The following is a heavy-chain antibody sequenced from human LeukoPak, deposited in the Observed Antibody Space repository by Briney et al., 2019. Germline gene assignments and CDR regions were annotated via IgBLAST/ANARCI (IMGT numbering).Heavy chain of an antibody. CDR3: ARGFCSGGTCYFLIAFDY. CDR1: GLTFSNYE. D-gene: IGHD2-15*01. Sequence: GGSLRLSCAASGLTFSNYEMNWVRQAPGKGLEWISYTTSTGFTKYYADSVRGRFTISRDNAKNSLYLQMNSLRAEDTAVYYCARGFCSGGTCYFLIAFDYWGQGTLVTVPS. J-gene: IGHJ4*02. CDR2: TTSTGFTK. V-gene: IGHV3-48*03.